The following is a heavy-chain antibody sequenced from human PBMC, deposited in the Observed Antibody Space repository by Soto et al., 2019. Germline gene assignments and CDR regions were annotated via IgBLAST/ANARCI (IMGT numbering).Heavy chain of an antibody. D-gene: IGHD5-18*01. CDR1: GYTFTSYD. V-gene: IGHV1-8*01. Sequence: WASVKVSCKASGYTFTSYDINWVRQATGQGLEWMGWMNPNSGNTGYAQKFQGRVTMTRNTSISTAYMELSSLRSEDTAVYYCAAFFDTAIPSYYGMDVWGQGTTVTVSS. CDR3: AAFFDTAIPSYYGMDV. J-gene: IGHJ6*02. CDR2: MNPNSGNT.